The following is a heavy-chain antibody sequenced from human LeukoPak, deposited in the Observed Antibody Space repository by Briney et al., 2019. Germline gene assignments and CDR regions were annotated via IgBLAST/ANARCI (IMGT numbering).Heavy chain of an antibody. CDR1: GYTFTSCG. J-gene: IGHJ5*02. D-gene: IGHD3-9*01. CDR2: ISAYNGNT. V-gene: IGHV1-18*01. CDR3: ARILLRYFDWLLYPIGWFDP. Sequence: ASVKVSCKASGYTFTSCGISWVRQAPGQGREWMGWISAYNGNTNYAQKLQGRVTMTTDTSTSTAYMELRSLRSDDTAVYYCARILLRYFDWLLYPIGWFDPWGQGTLVTVSS.